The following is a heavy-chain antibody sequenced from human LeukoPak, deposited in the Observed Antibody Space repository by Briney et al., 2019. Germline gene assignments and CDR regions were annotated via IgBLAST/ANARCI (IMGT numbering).Heavy chain of an antibody. CDR2: ISWNSGSI. V-gene: IGHV3-9*01. CDR1: GFTFDDYA. CDR3: TKTKPYYDSSGYFDY. D-gene: IGHD3-22*01. J-gene: IGHJ4*01. Sequence: GRSLRLSCAASGFTFDDYAMHWVRQAPGKGLEWVSGISWNSGSIGYADSVKGRLTISRDNAKNSLYLQMNSLRAEDTAVYYCTKTKPYYDSSGYFDYWGQGTLVTVSS.